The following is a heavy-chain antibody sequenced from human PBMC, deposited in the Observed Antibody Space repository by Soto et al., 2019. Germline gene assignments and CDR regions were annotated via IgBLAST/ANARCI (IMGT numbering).Heavy chain of an antibody. J-gene: IGHJ3*02. CDR1: GFTFSSYA. V-gene: IGHV3-30-3*01. D-gene: IGHD1-1*01. CDR2: ISYDGSNK. CDR3: ARDTTGGGPVGYAFDI. Sequence: QVQLVESGGGVVQPGRSLRLSCAASGFTFSSYAMHWVRQAPGKGLEWVAVISYDGSNKYYADSVKGRFTISRDNSKNTLYLQMNSLRAEDTAVYYCARDTTGGGPVGYAFDIWGQGTMVTVSS.